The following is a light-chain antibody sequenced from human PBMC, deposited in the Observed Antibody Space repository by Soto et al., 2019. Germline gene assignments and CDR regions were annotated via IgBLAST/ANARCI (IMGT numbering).Light chain of an antibody. CDR3: QQSYSTPLT. V-gene: IGKV1-39*01. CDR2: AAS. Sequence: DIQMTQSPSSLSASVGDRVTITCRASQSISSYLNWYQQKPGKAPKLLIYAASSLQSGVPSRFSGSGSGTDFTLTISSLQPEEFATYYCQQSYSTPLTCGQGTKVEIK. J-gene: IGKJ1*01. CDR1: QSISSY.